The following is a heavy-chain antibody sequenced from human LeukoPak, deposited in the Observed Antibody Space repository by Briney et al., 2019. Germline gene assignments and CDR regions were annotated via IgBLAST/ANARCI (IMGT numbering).Heavy chain of an antibody. J-gene: IGHJ4*02. D-gene: IGHD2-2*01. Sequence: GGSLRLSCAASGFTFSSYGMHWVRQAPGKGLEWVAFIRYDGSNKYYADSVKGRFTISRDNSKNTLYLQMNSLRDEDTAVYYCAKDRIVVVPAALDYWGQGTLVTVSS. V-gene: IGHV3-30*02. CDR3: AKDRIVVVPAALDY. CDR1: GFTFSSYG. CDR2: IRYDGSNK.